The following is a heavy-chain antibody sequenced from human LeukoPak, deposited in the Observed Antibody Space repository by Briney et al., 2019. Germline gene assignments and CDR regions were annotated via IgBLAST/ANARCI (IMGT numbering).Heavy chain of an antibody. V-gene: IGHV3-30*03. J-gene: IGHJ4*02. Sequence: GGSLRLSCAASGFTFSNYWMHWVRQAPGKGLEWVAVISYDGSNKYYAGSVKGQFTISRDNPKNTLYLQMNSLRAEDTAVYYCARDLRYGGSFDYWGQGTLVTVSS. CDR1: GFTFSNYW. D-gene: IGHD4-23*01. CDR3: ARDLRYGGSFDY. CDR2: ISYDGSNK.